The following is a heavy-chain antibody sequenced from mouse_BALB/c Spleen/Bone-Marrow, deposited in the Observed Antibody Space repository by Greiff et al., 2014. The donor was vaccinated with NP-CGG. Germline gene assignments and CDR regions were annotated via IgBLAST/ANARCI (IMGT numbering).Heavy chain of an antibody. CDR3: ARLDSSGNLHFDY. CDR1: GYTFTSYW. V-gene: IGHV1-7*01. J-gene: IGHJ2*01. D-gene: IGHD3-2*01. Sequence: VQLVESGAELAKPGASVKMSCKASGYTFTSYWMHWVKQRPGQGLEWIGYINPSTGYTEYNQKFKDKATLTVDKSSSTAYMQLSSLTSEDSAVYYCARLDSSGNLHFDYWGQGTTLTVSS. CDR2: INPSTGYT.